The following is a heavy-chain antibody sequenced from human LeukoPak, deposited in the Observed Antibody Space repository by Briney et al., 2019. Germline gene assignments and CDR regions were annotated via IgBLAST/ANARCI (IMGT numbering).Heavy chain of an antibody. V-gene: IGHV3-23*01. CDR2: ISDSPDIT. Sequence: GGSLRLSCVASGFTFSSYAMNWVRQAPGKGLEWLSLISDSPDITYYTDSVKGRFTISRSNSNNTVYLQMNNLRAEDTAVYYCAKDRGYGDYTRVDDAFDIWGQGTMVTVSS. CDR3: AKDRGYGDYTRVDDAFDI. CDR1: GFTFSSYA. D-gene: IGHD4-17*01. J-gene: IGHJ3*02.